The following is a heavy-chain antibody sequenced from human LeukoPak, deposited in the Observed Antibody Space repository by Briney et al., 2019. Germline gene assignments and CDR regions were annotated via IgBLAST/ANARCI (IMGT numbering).Heavy chain of an antibody. CDR3: ARGAGDSSRYYYYYYMDV. Sequence: RPSETLSLTCTVSGGSISSSSYYWGWIRQPPGKGLEWIGSIYYSGSTYYNPSLKSRVTISVDTSKNQFSLKLSSVTAADTAVYYCARGAGDSSRYYYYYYMDVWGQGTLVTVSS. CDR2: IYYSGST. V-gene: IGHV4-39*07. J-gene: IGHJ6*03. CDR1: GGSISSSSYY. D-gene: IGHD6-19*01.